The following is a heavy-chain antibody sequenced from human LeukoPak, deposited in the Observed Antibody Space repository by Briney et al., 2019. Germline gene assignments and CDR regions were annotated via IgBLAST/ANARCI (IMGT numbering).Heavy chain of an antibody. J-gene: IGHJ4*02. CDR1: GYSFTSYW. CDR3: ARQPYSGGDCYFYDY. CDR2: IYPGDSDT. D-gene: IGHD2-21*02. V-gene: IGHV5-51*01. Sequence: GESLKISCKGSGYSFTSYWIGWVRQMPGKGLEWMGIIYPGDSDTRYSPSFQGQVTISADKSISTAYLQWSSLEASDTAMYYCARQPYSGGDCYFYDYWGQGTLVTVSS.